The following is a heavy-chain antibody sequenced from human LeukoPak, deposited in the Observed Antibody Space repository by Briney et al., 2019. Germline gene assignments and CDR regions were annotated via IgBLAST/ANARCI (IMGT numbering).Heavy chain of an antibody. V-gene: IGHV3-9*01. D-gene: IGHD6-6*01. J-gene: IGHJ4*02. CDR3: ARDLWGSSSSQLATFDY. Sequence: SGGSLRLSCTASGFTFDDYGMHWVRQTPGKGLEWVSSISWNSGSIAYADSVKGRFTISRDNAKNSLYLQMNSLRAEDTAFYYCARDLWGSSSSQLATFDYWGQGTLVTVSS. CDR2: ISWNSGSI. CDR1: GFTFDDYG.